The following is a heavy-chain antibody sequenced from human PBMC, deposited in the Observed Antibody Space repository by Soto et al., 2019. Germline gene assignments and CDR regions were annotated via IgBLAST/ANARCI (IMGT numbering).Heavy chain of an antibody. CDR1: GYTFTGYY. Sequence: ASVKISCKASGYTFTGYYMHWVREAPGQGLEWMGWINPNSGGTNYAQKFQGRVTMTRDTSISTAYMELSRLRSDDTAVYYCARAGIAAAGIFLHHFEYWGQGTLVTVSS. J-gene: IGHJ4*02. CDR3: ARAGIAAAGIFLHHFEY. CDR2: INPNSGGT. V-gene: IGHV1-2*02. D-gene: IGHD6-13*01.